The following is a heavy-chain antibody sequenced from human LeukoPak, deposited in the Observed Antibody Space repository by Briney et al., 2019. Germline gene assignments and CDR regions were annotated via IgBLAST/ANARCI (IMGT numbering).Heavy chain of an antibody. Sequence: GGSLRLSCAASGFTFSSYAMSWVRQAPGKGLEWVSAISGSGGSTYYADSVKGRFTISRDNSKNTPYLQMNSLRAEDTAVYYCARDYRYVNYYYGMDVWGQGTTVTVSS. J-gene: IGHJ6*02. V-gene: IGHV3-23*01. CDR1: GFTFSSYA. D-gene: IGHD3-16*02. CDR2: ISGSGGST. CDR3: ARDYRYVNYYYGMDV.